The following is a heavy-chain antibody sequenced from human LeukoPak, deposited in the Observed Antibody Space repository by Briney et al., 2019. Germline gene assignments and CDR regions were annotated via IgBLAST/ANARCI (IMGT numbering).Heavy chain of an antibody. CDR2: ISPSGTET. D-gene: IGHD6-19*01. Sequence: PGGSLRLSCAASGFSLSTYWVTWVRQVPGTGLEWVANISPSGTETYYVEPVKGRFTISRDNAKNLVYLQMNSLRAEDSAVYHCGRFGYVAGVDLWGQGTLVTVSS. CDR3: GRFGYVAGVDL. J-gene: IGHJ4*02. CDR1: GFSLSTYW. V-gene: IGHV3-7*01.